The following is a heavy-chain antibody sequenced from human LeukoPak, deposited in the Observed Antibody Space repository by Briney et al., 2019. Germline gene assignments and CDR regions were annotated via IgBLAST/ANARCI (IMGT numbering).Heavy chain of an antibody. CDR2: INPNSGGT. CDR1: GYTFTAYY. J-gene: IGHJ4*02. Sequence: ASVKVSCKASGYTFTAYYMHWVRLAPGQGLEWMGWINPNSGGTNYAQKFQGRVTMTRDTSISTAYMELSRLRSDDTAVYYCARDRGIQLWLWDYWGQGTLVTVSS. CDR3: ARDRGIQLWLWDY. D-gene: IGHD5-18*01. V-gene: IGHV1-2*02.